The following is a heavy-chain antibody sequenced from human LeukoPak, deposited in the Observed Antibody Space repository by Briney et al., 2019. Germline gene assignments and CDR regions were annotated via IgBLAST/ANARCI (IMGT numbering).Heavy chain of an antibody. D-gene: IGHD1-26*01. CDR2: ISAYNGNT. CDR1: GYTFTSYG. Sequence: GASVKVSCKASGYTFTSYGISWVRQAPGQGLEWMGWISAYNGNTNYAQKLQGRVTMTTDTSTSTAYMELRSLRSDDTAVYYCARAYSVLGATPFDYWGQGTLVTVSS. CDR3: ARAYSVLGATPFDY. J-gene: IGHJ4*02. V-gene: IGHV1-18*01.